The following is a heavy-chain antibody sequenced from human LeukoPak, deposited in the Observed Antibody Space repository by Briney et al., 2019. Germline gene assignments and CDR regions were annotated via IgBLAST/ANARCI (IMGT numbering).Heavy chain of an antibody. V-gene: IGHV1-69*05. CDR3: ARDSGGSPDWFDP. CDR2: IIPIFGTA. Sequence: SVKVSCKASGGTFSSYAISWVRQAPGQGFEWMGGIIPIFGTANYAQKFQGRVTITTDESTSTAYMELSSLRSEDTAVYYCARDSGGSPDWFDPWGQGTLVTVSS. CDR1: GGTFSSYA. D-gene: IGHD2-15*01. J-gene: IGHJ5*02.